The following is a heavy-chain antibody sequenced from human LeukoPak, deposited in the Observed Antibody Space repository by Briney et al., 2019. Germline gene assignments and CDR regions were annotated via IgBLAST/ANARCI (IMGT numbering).Heavy chain of an antibody. Sequence: PGGSLRLSCAASGFTFSSYGMHWVRQAPGKGLEWVAVIWYDGSNKYYADSVKGRFTISRDNSKNTLYLQMNSLRAEDTAVYYCARETPYYDFWSGYLERYYYYYGMDAWGQGTTVTVSS. CDR1: GFTFSSYG. D-gene: IGHD3-3*01. V-gene: IGHV3-33*01. CDR3: ARETPYYDFWSGYLERYYYYYGMDA. CDR2: IWYDGSNK. J-gene: IGHJ6*02.